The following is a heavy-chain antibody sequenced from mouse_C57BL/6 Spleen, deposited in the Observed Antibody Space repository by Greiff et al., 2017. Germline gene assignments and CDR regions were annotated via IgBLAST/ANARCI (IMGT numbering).Heavy chain of an antibody. CDR1: GFNIKDYY. Sequence: DVKLQESGAELVRPGASVKLSCTASGFNIKDYYMHWVKQRHEQGLEWIGRIDPEDGDTEYAPKFQGKATMTADTSSTTAYLQLSSLTSEDTAVYYCTTDYYGSSSFAYWGQGTLVTVSA. V-gene: IGHV14-1*01. CDR2: IDPEDGDT. J-gene: IGHJ3*01. D-gene: IGHD1-1*01. CDR3: TTDYYGSSSFAY.